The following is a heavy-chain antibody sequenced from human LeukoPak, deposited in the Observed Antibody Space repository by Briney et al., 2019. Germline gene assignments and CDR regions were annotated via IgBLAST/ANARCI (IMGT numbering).Heavy chain of an antibody. V-gene: IGHV4-61*01. D-gene: IGHD3-10*01. CDR3: AREASLVRGIFITRYGLDV. Sequence: PSETLSLTCTVSGDSVTSGTYYWTWIRQPPGKRLEWIAYITYNENTNYNPSLKSRLTISLDTSSNQFSLRLSSVTAADTAIYYCAREASLVRGIFITRYGLDVWGRGTTVTVSS. CDR1: GDSVTSGTYY. J-gene: IGHJ6*04. CDR2: ITYNENT.